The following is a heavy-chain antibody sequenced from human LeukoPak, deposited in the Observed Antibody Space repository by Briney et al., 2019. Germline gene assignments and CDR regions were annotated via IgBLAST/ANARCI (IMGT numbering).Heavy chain of an antibody. V-gene: IGHV3-11*01. Sequence: GGSLRLSCAASGFTFSDYYMTWIRQAPGEGLEWLLCISGGGIIYYADSVKGRFTISRDNAKNSLYLQLSDLRADDTAVYYCARGHISGYYSTYYWGQGILVTVST. CDR1: GFTFSDYY. CDR2: ISGGGII. J-gene: IGHJ4*02. CDR3: ARGHISGYYSTYY. D-gene: IGHD3-3*01.